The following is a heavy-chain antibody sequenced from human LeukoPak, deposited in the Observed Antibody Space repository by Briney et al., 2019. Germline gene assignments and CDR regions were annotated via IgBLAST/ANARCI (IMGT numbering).Heavy chain of an antibody. CDR1: GGSISSYY. Sequence: SETQSLTCSVSGGSISSYYWSWIRQPPGKGLEWIGYIHYSGSTNYNPSLKSRVTMSVDTSKNQFSLNLSSVTAADTAVYYCVRGEGYSGSYFDYWGQGTLVTVSS. J-gene: IGHJ4*02. CDR2: IHYSGST. D-gene: IGHD1-26*01. V-gene: IGHV4-59*12. CDR3: VRGEGYSGSYFDY.